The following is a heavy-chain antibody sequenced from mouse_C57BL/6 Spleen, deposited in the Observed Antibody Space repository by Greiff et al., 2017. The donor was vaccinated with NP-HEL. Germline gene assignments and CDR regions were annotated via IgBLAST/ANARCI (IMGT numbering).Heavy chain of an antibody. V-gene: IGHV5-4*01. CDR2: ISDGGSYT. Sequence: EVQRVESGGGLVKPGGSLKLSCAASGFTFSSYAMSWVRQTPEKRLEWVATISDGGSYTYYPDNVKGRFTISRDNAKNNLYLQMSHLKSEDTAMYYCAREDYGSSYGFAYWGQGTLVTGSA. D-gene: IGHD1-1*01. CDR1: GFTFSSYA. J-gene: IGHJ3*01. CDR3: AREDYGSSYGFAY.